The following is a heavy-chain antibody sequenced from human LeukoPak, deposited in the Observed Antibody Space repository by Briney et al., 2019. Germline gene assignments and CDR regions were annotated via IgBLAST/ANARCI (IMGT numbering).Heavy chain of an antibody. V-gene: IGHV3-23*01. D-gene: IGHD4-11*01. CDR2: ISGNGGST. Sequence: SGGSLRLSCAASGFTFSSYAMSWVRQAPGKGLEWVSAISGNGGSTYYADSVKGRFTISRDNSKNTLYLQMNSLRAEDTAVYYCAKDPAASIYYYYYMDVWGKGTTVTVSS. CDR1: GFTFSSYA. J-gene: IGHJ6*03. CDR3: AKDPAASIYYYYYMDV.